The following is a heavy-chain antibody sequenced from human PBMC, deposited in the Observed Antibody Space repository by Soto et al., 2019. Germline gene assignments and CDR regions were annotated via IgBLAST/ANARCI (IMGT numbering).Heavy chain of an antibody. CDR1: GGTIGAGGYY. Sequence: QVQLQESGPGLVKPSQTLSLTCTVSGGTIGAGGYYWNWIRQYPGRGLEWIGYIYYSGSTDYNPSLKSRISMSIPTSQNQFSLQLSSVTAADTAIYYCARGPTSSPRPSFDSWDLGTLVTVSS. V-gene: IGHV4-31*02. CDR3: ARGPTSSPRPSFDS. J-gene: IGHJ4*02. CDR2: IYYSGST.